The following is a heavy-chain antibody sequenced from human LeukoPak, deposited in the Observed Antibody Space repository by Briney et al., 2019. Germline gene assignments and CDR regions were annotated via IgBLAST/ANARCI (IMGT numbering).Heavy chain of an antibody. J-gene: IGHJ5*02. CDR2: INPNSGGT. CDR3: ARDQVNTIFGVVINNWFDP. CDR1: GNTFTGYY. D-gene: IGHD3-3*01. V-gene: IGHV1-2*02. Sequence: GASVKVSCKASGNTFTGYYMHWVRQAPGQGLEWMGWINPNSGGTNYAQKFQGRVTMTRDTSISTAYMELSRLRSDDTAVYYCARDQVNTIFGVVINNWFDPWGQGTLVTVSS.